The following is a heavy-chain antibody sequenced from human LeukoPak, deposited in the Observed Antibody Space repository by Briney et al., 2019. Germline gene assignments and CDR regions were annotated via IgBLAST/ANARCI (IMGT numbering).Heavy chain of an antibody. V-gene: IGHV1-69*06. J-gene: IGHJ6*04. CDR1: GGTFSRYA. D-gene: IGHD2-2*01. CDR2: IMPIFGTA. CDR3: AGRYCSSTSCYPYYYGMDV. Sequence: SVKVSCKASGGTFSRYAISWVRQAPGQGLEWMGGIMPIFGTANYAQKFQGRVTITADKSTSTAYMELSSLRSEDTAVYYCAGRYCSSTSCYPYYYGMDVWGKGTTVTVSS.